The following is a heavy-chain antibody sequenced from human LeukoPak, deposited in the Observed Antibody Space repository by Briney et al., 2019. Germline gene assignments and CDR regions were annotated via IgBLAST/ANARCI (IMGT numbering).Heavy chain of an antibody. V-gene: IGHV4-4*09. D-gene: IGHD1-26*01. Sequence: PSQTLSLTCTVSGGSISSYYWSWIRQPPGKGLEWIGHIYNSGSTKYNPSLKSRVTILVDTSENQLSLKLSSVTAADTAVYYCARQRAHIVGATVFDYWGQGTLVTVSS. CDR1: GGSISSYY. J-gene: IGHJ4*02. CDR3: ARQRAHIVGATVFDY. CDR2: IYNSGST.